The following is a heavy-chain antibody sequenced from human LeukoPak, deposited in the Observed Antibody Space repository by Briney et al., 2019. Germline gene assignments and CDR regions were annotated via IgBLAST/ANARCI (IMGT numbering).Heavy chain of an antibody. CDR1: GGSISSYY. CDR3: ARGSTGPFDY. Sequence: SETLSLTCTVSGGSISSYYWSWIRQPPGRGLEWIGYLHYSGSTNYNPSLKSRVTISVDTSKNQFSLKLTSVTAADTAVYYCARGSTGPFDYWGQGTLVTVSS. J-gene: IGHJ4*02. CDR2: LHYSGST. V-gene: IGHV4-59*01. D-gene: IGHD2-2*01.